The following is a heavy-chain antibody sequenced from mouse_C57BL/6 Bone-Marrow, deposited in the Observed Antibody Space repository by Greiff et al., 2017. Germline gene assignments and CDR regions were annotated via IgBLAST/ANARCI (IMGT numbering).Heavy chain of an antibody. CDR1: GYTFTDYE. V-gene: IGHV1-15*01. CDR2: IDPETGGT. CDR3: TRRSYAMDY. Sequence: QVQLKASGAELVRPGASVTLSCKASGYTFTDYEMHWVKQTPVHGLEWIGAIDPETGGTAYNQKFKGKAILTADKSSSTAYMELRSLTSEDSAVYYCTRRSYAMDYWGQGTSVTVSS. J-gene: IGHJ4*01.